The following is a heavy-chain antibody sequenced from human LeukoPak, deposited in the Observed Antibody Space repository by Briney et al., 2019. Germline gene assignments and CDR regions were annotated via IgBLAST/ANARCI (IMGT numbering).Heavy chain of an antibody. CDR2: IYYSEST. CDR1: GGSISSSSYY. J-gene: IGHJ5*01. D-gene: IGHD2-2*02. Sequence: SETLSLTCTVSGGSISSSSYYWGWIRQPPGKGLEWIGSIYYSESTYYNPSLKSRVTISVDTSKNQFSLKLSSVTAADTAVYYCARAPSDCSSTSCYTGWFDSWGQGTLVTVSS. CDR3: ARAPSDCSSTSCYTGWFDS. V-gene: IGHV4-39*07.